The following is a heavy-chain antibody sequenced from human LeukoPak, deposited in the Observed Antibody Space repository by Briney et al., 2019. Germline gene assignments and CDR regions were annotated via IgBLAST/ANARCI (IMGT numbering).Heavy chain of an antibody. V-gene: IGHV3-21*01. CDR1: GFTFSSYS. J-gene: IGHJ4*02. CDR3: ARVPVTGAFDI. D-gene: IGHD4-17*01. Sequence: GGSLRLSCAASGFTFSSYSMNWVRQAPGKGLEWVSSISSSSSYIYYADSVKGRFTISRDNAKNSLYLQMNSLRAEDTAVYYCARVPVTGAFDIWGQGTLVTVSS. CDR2: ISSSSSYI.